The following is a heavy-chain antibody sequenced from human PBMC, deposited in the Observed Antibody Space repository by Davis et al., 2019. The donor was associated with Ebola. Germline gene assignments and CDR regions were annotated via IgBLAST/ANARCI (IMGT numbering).Heavy chain of an antibody. CDR1: GGTFSSYA. CDR3: ALSYDILTGYLDY. D-gene: IGHD3-9*01. Sequence: SVKVSCKASGGTFSSYAISWVRQAPGQGLEWMGGIIPIFGTANYAQKFQGRVTITADKSTSTAYMELSSLRSEDTAVYYCALSYDILTGYLDYWGQGTLVTVSS. CDR2: IIPIFGTA. V-gene: IGHV1-69*06. J-gene: IGHJ4*02.